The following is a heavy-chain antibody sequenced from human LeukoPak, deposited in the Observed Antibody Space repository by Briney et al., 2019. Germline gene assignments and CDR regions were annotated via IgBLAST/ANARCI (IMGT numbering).Heavy chain of an antibody. J-gene: IGHJ4*02. Sequence: GGSLRLSCAASGFTFSSYAMSWVRQAPGKGLEWVSAISGSGGSTYYADSVKGRFTISRDNSKNTLYLQMNSLRAEDTAVHYCAKVSARGSGSPYDYWGQGTLVTVSS. V-gene: IGHV3-23*01. CDR3: AKVSARGSGSPYDY. CDR1: GFTFSSYA. D-gene: IGHD3-10*01. CDR2: ISGSGGST.